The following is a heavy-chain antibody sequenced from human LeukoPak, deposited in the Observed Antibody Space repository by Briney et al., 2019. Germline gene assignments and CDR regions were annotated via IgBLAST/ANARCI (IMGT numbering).Heavy chain of an antibody. D-gene: IGHD6-13*01. Sequence: ASVKVSCKVSGHTLTELSMHWVRQAPGKGLEWMGGFDPEDGETIYAQQFQGRVTMTEDTSTDTAYMELSSLRSEDTAVYYCATRPSGYSSRGSSLFDPWGQGTLVTVSS. V-gene: IGHV1-24*01. CDR3: ATRPSGYSSRGSSLFDP. J-gene: IGHJ5*02. CDR2: FDPEDGET. CDR1: GHTLTELS.